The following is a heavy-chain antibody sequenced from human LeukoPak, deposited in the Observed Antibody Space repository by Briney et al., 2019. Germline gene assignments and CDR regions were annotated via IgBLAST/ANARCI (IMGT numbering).Heavy chain of an antibody. Sequence: PGGSLRLSCAGSGFRFSSHGMDWVRQAPGKGLEWRGYIWYDGSNPDYVDPVKGRFTISRDNSKNTVYLQMNSLRAEDTAVYHCARFVGSDYTGSFDLWGQGTPVTVSS. CDR3: ARFVGSDYTGSFDL. D-gene: IGHD3-10*01. CDR1: GFRFSSHG. CDR2: IWYDGSNP. J-gene: IGHJ4*02. V-gene: IGHV3-33*01.